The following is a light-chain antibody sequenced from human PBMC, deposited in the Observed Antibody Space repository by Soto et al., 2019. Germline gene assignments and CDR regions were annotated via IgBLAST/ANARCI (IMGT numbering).Light chain of an antibody. CDR2: AVS. J-gene: IGLJ3*02. V-gene: IGLV2-11*01. CDR3: YSYTASDTWV. CDR1: NSDVGGYDR. Sequence: QPVLTQPRSVSGSPGQSVTISCTGTNSDVGGYDRVSWYQQLPGKAPKVIIFAVSRRPSGVPDRFSGSKAGNTASLTISGLQADDEADYYCYSYTASDTWVFGGGTKLTVL.